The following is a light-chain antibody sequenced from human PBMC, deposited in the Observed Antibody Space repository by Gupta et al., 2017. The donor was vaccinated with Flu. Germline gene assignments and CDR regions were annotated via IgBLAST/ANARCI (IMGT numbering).Light chain of an antibody. Sequence: ASVSGSPGQSITISCTGTSSDVGGYNYVSWYQQHPGKAPKLMIYEVNNRPSGVSNRFSGSKSGNTASLTISGLQAEDEADYYCSSYTSSSTLVFGGGTKLTVL. J-gene: IGLJ2*01. V-gene: IGLV2-14*01. CDR3: SSYTSSSTLV. CDR2: EVN. CDR1: SSDVGGYNY.